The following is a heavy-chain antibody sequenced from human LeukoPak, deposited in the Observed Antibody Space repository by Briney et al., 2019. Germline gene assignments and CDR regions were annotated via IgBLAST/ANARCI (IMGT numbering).Heavy chain of an antibody. J-gene: IGHJ1*01. CDR3: ARAPSEIGGYFPEYFRH. CDR1: GFTFSSYW. Sequence: GGSLSLSCAASGFTFSSYWMHWVRQAPGKGLVWVSRIKSDGSTNYADSVKGRFTISRDNAKNTLSLQMNSLRAEDTGVYYCARAPSEIGGYFPEYFRHWGQGTLVTVSS. V-gene: IGHV3-74*01. CDR2: IKSDGST. D-gene: IGHD3-22*01.